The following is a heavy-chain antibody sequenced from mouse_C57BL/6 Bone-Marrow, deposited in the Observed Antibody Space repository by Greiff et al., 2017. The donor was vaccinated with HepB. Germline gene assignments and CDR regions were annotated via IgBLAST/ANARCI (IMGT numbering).Heavy chain of an antibody. Sequence: VQLQQSGAELVRPGASVKLSCTASGFNIKDDYMHWVKQRPEQGLEWIGWIDPENGDTAYASKFQGKATITADTSSNTAYLQLSSLTSEDTAVEYCTTSIYYGSSYPDFDYWGQGTTLTVSS. CDR3: TTSIYYGSSYPDFDY. D-gene: IGHD1-1*01. CDR1: GFNIKDDY. V-gene: IGHV14-4*01. J-gene: IGHJ2*01. CDR2: IDPENGDT.